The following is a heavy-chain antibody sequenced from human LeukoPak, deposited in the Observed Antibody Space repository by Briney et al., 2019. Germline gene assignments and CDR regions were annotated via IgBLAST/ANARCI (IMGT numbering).Heavy chain of an antibody. J-gene: IGHJ6*03. CDR3: ARALVGVVRSYYYMDV. CDR2: IYYSGST. Sequence: KPSDTLSLTCTVCGGSISSSSYYWRWIRQTPGKGLESIGSIYYSGSTYYNPSPKSRVTISVDTSKNQFSLKLSSVTAADTAVYYCARALVGVVRSYYYMDVWGKGTTVTVSS. V-gene: IGHV4-39*07. CDR1: GGSISSSSYY. D-gene: IGHD3-3*01.